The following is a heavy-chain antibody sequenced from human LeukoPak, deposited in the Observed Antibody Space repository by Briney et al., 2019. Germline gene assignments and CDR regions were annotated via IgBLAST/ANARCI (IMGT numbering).Heavy chain of an antibody. CDR3: ATSYGDPYYYYGMDV. CDR1: GFTFSSYS. J-gene: IGHJ6*02. V-gene: IGHV3-48*01. Sequence: PGGSLRLSCAASGFTFSSYSMNWVRQAPGKGLEWVSYISSSSSTIYYADSVKGRFTISRDNAKNSLYLQTNSLRAEDTAVYYCATSYGDPYYYYGMDVWGQGTTVTVSS. CDR2: ISSSSSTI. D-gene: IGHD4-17*01.